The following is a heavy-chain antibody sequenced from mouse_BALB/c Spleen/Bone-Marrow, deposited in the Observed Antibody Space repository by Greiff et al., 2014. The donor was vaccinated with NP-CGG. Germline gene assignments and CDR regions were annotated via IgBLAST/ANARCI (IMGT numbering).Heavy chain of an antibody. D-gene: IGHD1-1*02. CDR1: GFTFSDFY. CDR3: ARSGERYGAMDY. Sequence: EVQVVESEGGLVKPGGSLKLSCAASGFTFSDFYMFWFRQTPEKRLEWVATISNGGTYTYYPDSVKGRLTISRDNAKNNLYLQMSSLKSEDTAMYYCARSGERYGAMDYWGQGTSVTVTS. V-gene: IGHV5-4*02. J-gene: IGHJ4*01. CDR2: ISNGGTYT.